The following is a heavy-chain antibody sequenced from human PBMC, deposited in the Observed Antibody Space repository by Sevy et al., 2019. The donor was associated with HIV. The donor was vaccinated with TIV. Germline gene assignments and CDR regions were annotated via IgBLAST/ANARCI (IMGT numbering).Heavy chain of an antibody. Sequence: SETLSLTCAVHGGSFSGYYWNWTRQPPGKGLEWIGEINHSGSTNYNPSLKSRVTISVDTSKNQFSLKLSSVTAADTAVHYCARSPPIVVVPGAPSWFDPWGQRTLVTVSS. CDR1: GGSFSGYY. V-gene: IGHV4-34*01. CDR2: INHSGST. D-gene: IGHD2-2*01. J-gene: IGHJ5*02. CDR3: ARSPPIVVVPGAPSWFDP.